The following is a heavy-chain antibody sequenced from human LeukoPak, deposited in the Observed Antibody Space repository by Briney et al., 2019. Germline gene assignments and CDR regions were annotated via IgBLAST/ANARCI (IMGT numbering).Heavy chain of an antibody. Sequence: ASVKVSCKASGYTFTSYYMHWVRQAPGQGLEWMGIINPSGGSTSYAQKFQGRVTMTRDTSTSTVYMELSSLRSEDTAVYYCARDRLPHYYDSSGYSPDYWGQGTLVTVSS. CDR2: INPSGGST. D-gene: IGHD3-22*01. V-gene: IGHV1-46*01. CDR1: GYTFTSYY. CDR3: ARDRLPHYYDSSGYSPDY. J-gene: IGHJ4*02.